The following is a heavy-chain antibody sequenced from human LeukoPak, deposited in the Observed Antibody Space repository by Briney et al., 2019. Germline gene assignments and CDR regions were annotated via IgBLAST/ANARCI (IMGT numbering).Heavy chain of an antibody. J-gene: IGHJ3*02. V-gene: IGHV3-7*01. D-gene: IGHD2-8*01. CDR1: GFTFSSYW. CDR3: ARVKDIVLMVYARYAFDI. Sequence: GGSLRLSCAASGFTFSSYWMSWARQAPGKGLEWVANIKQDGSEKYYVDSVKGRFTISRDNAKNSLYLQMNSLRAEDTAVYYCARVKDIVLMVYARYAFDIWGQGTMVTVSS. CDR2: IKQDGSEK.